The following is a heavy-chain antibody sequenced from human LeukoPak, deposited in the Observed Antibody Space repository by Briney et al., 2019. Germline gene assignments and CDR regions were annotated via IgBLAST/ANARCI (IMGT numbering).Heavy chain of an antibody. CDR1: GFTFSSSA. Sequence: GGSLRLSCAASGFTFSSSAMSWVRQAPGKGLEWVSAISNNGGYTYYADSVQGRFTISRDNSKSTLCLQMNSLRAEDTAVYYCAKEGSTSWNYYFDYWGQGTLVTVSS. D-gene: IGHD2-2*01. CDR3: AKEGSTSWNYYFDY. CDR2: ISNNGGYT. V-gene: IGHV3-23*01. J-gene: IGHJ4*02.